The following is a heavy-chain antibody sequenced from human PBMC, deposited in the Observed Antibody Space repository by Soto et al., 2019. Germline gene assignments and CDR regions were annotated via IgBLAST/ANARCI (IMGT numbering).Heavy chain of an antibody. CDR2: ISGSGGST. CDR3: AKVATGLFGFYYYYGMDV. V-gene: IGHV3-23*01. CDR1: GFTFSSYA. Sequence: GGSLRLSCAASGFTFSSYAMSWVRQAPGKGLEWVSAISGSGGSTYYADSVKGRFTISRDNSKNTLYLQMNSLRAEDTAVYYCAKVATGLFGFYYYYGMDVWGQGTTVTVSS. J-gene: IGHJ6*02. D-gene: IGHD1-26*01.